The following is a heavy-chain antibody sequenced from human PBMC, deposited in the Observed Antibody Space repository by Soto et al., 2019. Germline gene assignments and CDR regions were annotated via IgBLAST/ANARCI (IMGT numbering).Heavy chain of an antibody. V-gene: IGHV3-72*01. CDR1: GFTSSDHY. CDR2: IRNKVNSYTT. D-gene: IGHD2-21*01. CDR3: ARHIPYHGKDV. J-gene: IGHJ6*02. Sequence: EVQLVESGGGLVQPGGSLRLSCAASGFTSSDHYMDWVRQATGKGLEWVGRIRNKVNSYTTEYAASVKGRFTVSRDDSKNSVYQQMNSLKTEDTAVYYCARHIPYHGKDVWGQGTTVTVSS.